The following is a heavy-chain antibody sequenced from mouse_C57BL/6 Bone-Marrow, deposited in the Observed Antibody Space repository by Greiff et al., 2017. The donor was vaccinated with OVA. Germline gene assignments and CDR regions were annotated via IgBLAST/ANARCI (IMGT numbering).Heavy chain of an antibody. CDR1: GFTFSSYG. Sequence: DVQLQESGGDLVKPGGSLKLSCAASGFTFSSYGMSWVRQTPDKRLEWVATISSGGSYTYYPDSVKGRFTISRDNAKNTLYLQMSSLKSEDTAMYYCATLDSSGFAYWGQGTLVTVSA. J-gene: IGHJ3*01. CDR3: ATLDSSGFAY. V-gene: IGHV5-6*01. D-gene: IGHD3-2*02. CDR2: ISSGGSYT.